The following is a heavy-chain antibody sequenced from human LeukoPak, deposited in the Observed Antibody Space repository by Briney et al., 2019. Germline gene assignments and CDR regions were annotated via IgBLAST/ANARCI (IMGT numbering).Heavy chain of an antibody. J-gene: IGHJ4*02. CDR2: TSSSDAGT. D-gene: IGHD5-12*01. V-gene: IGHV3-23*01. CDR1: GFALSSYA. CDR3: ARDSGYDLSLGY. Sequence: PGGSLRLSCAASGFALSSYAMSWVRQAPGKGLEWVSATSSSDAGTYHAESVRGRFTISRDNSKNTLYLQMNSLRAEDTAVYYCARDSGYDLSLGYWGQGTLVTVSS.